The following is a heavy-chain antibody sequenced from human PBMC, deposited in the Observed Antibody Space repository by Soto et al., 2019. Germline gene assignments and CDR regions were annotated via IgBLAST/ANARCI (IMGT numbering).Heavy chain of an antibody. CDR3: ARAHEVAWFDS. J-gene: IGHJ5*01. V-gene: IGHV3-23*01. CDR2: ISGNGGST. CDR1: GFTFSSYA. Sequence: GGSLRLSCAASGFTFSSYAMSWVRQAPGKGLEWVSAISGNGGSTYYADSVKGRFTISRDNDKNSLYLQMNNLRAEDTATYYCARAHEVAWFDSWGLGTLVTVSS. D-gene: IGHD2-15*01.